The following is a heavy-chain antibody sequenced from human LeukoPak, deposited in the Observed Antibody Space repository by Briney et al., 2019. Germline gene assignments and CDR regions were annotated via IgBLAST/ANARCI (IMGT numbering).Heavy chain of an antibody. V-gene: IGHV3-23*01. CDR3: AKTVSGSYSYQGGDY. CDR1: GFTFSNAW. J-gene: IGHJ4*02. D-gene: IGHD3-10*01. CDR2: ISGSGGSA. Sequence: GGSLRLSCAASGFTFSNAWMTWVRQAPGKGLDWVSAISGSGGSAYNADSVKGRFTISRDNSKNTLYLQMNSLRAEDTAVYYCAKTVSGSYSYQGGDYWGQGTLVTVSS.